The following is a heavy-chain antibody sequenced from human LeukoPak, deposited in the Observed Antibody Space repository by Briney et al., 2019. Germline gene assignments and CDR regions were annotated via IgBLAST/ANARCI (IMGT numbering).Heavy chain of an antibody. Sequence: SETLSLTCSVSGGSISSSSYYWGWIRQPPGKGLEWIGSIYFTGNTYYSPSLESRVTISLDTSNNQLSLKLSSVTAADTAVYYCARGGAYDSSGYYYSPFDYWGQGTLVTVSS. V-gene: IGHV4-39*07. CDR2: IYFTGNT. D-gene: IGHD3-22*01. J-gene: IGHJ4*02. CDR1: GGSISSSSYY. CDR3: ARGGAYDSSGYYYSPFDY.